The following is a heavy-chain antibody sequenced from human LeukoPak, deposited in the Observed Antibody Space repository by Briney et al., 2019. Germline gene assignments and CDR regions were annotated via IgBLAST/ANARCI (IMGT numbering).Heavy chain of an antibody. CDR3: ASGVIRDIRVAIVPAAIDY. D-gene: IGHD2-2*01. Sequence: GASVKVSFKASGGTFSSYAISWVRQAPGQGLGWMGGIIPIFGTANYAKKFQGRVTITTDESTSTAYMELSSLRSEDTAVYYCASGVIRDIRVAIVPAAIDYWGQGTLVTVSS. V-gene: IGHV1-69*05. CDR2: IIPIFGTA. CDR1: GGTFSSYA. J-gene: IGHJ4*02.